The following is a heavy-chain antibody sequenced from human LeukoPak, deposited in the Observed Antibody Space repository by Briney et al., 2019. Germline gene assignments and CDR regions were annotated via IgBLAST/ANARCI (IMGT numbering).Heavy chain of an antibody. CDR3: ARGTRAFDY. CDR2: ISSSGYYI. D-gene: IGHD1-14*01. V-gene: IGHV3-21*01. Sequence: GESLRLSCAASGFTFSSYSMNWVRQAPGKGLEWVSSISSSGYYIYYADSVKGRFTISRDDAKNSLYLQMNSLRAEDTAVYYCARGTRAFDYWGQGTLVTVSS. CDR1: GFTFSSYS. J-gene: IGHJ4*02.